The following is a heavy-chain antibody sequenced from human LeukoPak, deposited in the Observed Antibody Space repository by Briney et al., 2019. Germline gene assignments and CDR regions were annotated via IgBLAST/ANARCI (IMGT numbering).Heavy chain of an antibody. J-gene: IGHJ4*02. CDR3: ARGFHYYDSSGPVGY. Sequence: PGGSLRLSCAASGFTFSSFGMLWVRQAQGKGLEWVAGMSYDGSDIYYADSVKGRFTISRNNSKNTLDLQMNGLRPEDTAVYHCARGFHYYDSSGPVGYWGQGTLVTVSS. CDR2: MSYDGSDI. V-gene: IGHV3-30*03. CDR1: GFTFSSFG. D-gene: IGHD3-22*01.